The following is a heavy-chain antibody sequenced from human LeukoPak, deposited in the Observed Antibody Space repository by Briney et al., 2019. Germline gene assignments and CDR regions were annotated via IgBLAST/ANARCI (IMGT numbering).Heavy chain of an antibody. Sequence: GGSLRLSCAASGFTFSSYSMNWVRQAPVKGLEWVSSISSSSRYIYYADSVKGRFTISRDNAKNSLYLQMNSLRAEDTAVYYCARGGRSGYSFHYWGQGTLVTVSS. CDR1: GFTFSSYS. D-gene: IGHD3-22*01. V-gene: IGHV3-21*01. CDR2: ISSSSRYI. J-gene: IGHJ4*02. CDR3: ARGGRSGYSFHY.